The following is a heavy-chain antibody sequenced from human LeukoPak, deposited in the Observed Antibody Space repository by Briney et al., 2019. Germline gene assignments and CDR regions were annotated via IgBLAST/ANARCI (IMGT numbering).Heavy chain of an antibody. Sequence: SETLSLTCTVSGGSISSSSFYWGWIRQPPGKGLEWIGSIYYSGSTYYNPSLKSRVTISVDMSKDQFSLKLSSVTAADTAVYYCARELTRGNAFDIWGQGTMVTVSS. J-gene: IGHJ3*02. CDR2: IYYSGST. V-gene: IGHV4-39*07. CDR1: GGSISSSSFY. D-gene: IGHD3-16*01. CDR3: ARELTRGNAFDI.